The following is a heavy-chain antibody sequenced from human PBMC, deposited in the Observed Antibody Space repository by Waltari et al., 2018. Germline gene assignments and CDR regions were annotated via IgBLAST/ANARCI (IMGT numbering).Heavy chain of an antibody. CDR3: ARAWISLILGATSAFDI. CDR2: INHSGST. Sequence: QVQLQQWGAGLLKPSETLSLTCAVYGGSFSGYYWSWIRQPPGKGLEWIGEINHSGSTNYNPSLTSRVTISVDTSKNQFSLKLSSVTAADTAVYYCARAWISLILGATSAFDIWGQGTMVTVS. J-gene: IGHJ3*02. V-gene: IGHV4-34*01. D-gene: IGHD1-26*01. CDR1: GGSFSGYY.